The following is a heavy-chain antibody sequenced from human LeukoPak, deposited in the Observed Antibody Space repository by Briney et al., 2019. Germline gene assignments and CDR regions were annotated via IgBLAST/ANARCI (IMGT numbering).Heavy chain of an antibody. Sequence: SETLSLTCTVSGGSISSYYWSWIRQPPGKGLEWIGYIYYSGSTNYNPSLKSRVTISVDTSKNQFSLKLSSVTAADTAVYFCARGGRYMSASWYRSVYYYMDVWGKGTAVTVSS. CDR3: ARGGRYMSASWYRSVYYYMDV. D-gene: IGHD6-13*01. J-gene: IGHJ6*03. V-gene: IGHV4-59*01. CDR2: IYYSGST. CDR1: GGSISSYY.